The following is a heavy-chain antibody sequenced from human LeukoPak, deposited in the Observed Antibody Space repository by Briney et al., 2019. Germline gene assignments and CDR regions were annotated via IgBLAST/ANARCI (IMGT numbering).Heavy chain of an antibody. J-gene: IGHJ4*02. D-gene: IGHD5-24*01. CDR3: ARDRRSDY. Sequence: GGSLRLSCAASGFTFSSYGMHWVRQAPGKGLEWVAVISYDGSNKYYADSVKGRFTISRDNSKNTPYLQMNSLRAEDTAVYYCARDRRSDYWGQGTLVTVSS. V-gene: IGHV3-30*03. CDR1: GFTFSSYG. CDR2: ISYDGSNK.